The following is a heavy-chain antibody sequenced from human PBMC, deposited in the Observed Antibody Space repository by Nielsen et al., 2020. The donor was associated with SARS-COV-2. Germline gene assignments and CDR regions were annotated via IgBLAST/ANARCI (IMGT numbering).Heavy chain of an antibody. Sequence: GSLRLSCAVYGGSFSGYYWSWIRQPPGKGLEWIGEINHSGSTNYNPSLKSRVTISVDTSKNQFSLKLSSVTAADTAVYYCARGRSGSSWYSFFDYWGQGTLVTVSS. J-gene: IGHJ4*02. CDR3: ARGRSGSSWYSFFDY. CDR1: GGSFSGYY. V-gene: IGHV4-34*01. CDR2: INHSGST. D-gene: IGHD6-13*01.